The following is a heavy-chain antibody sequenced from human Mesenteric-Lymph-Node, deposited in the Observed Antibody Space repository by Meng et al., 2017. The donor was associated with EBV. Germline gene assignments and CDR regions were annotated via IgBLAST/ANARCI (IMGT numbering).Heavy chain of an antibody. CDR1: GYTFTTHG. CDR3: ARDQLWPETPDY. Sequence: QGQWVQSGPEVKKPGASVKVSCKTSGYTFTTHGITWVRQAPGQGLEWMGWIGGNNGNTFYAEEFQGRVTMTTDTSTNTVHMELRSLISDDTALYYCARDQLWPETPDYWGQGTLVTVSS. V-gene: IGHV1-18*01. J-gene: IGHJ4*02. CDR2: IGGNNGNT. D-gene: IGHD5-18*01.